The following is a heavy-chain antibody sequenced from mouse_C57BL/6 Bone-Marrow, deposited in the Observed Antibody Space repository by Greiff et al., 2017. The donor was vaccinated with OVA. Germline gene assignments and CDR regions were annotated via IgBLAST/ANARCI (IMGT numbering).Heavy chain of an antibody. D-gene: IGHD2-1*01. CDR2: IDPSDSYT. V-gene: IGHV1-69*01. CDR1: GYTFTSYW. CDR3: AIYYKGYFDG. J-gene: IGHJ1*03. Sequence: QVQLKQPGAELVMPGASVKLSCKASGYTFTSYWMHWVKQRPGQGLEWIGEIDPSDSYTNYNQKFKGKSTLTVDKSSSTAYMQLSSLTSEDSAVYYCAIYYKGYFDGWGTGTTVTVSA.